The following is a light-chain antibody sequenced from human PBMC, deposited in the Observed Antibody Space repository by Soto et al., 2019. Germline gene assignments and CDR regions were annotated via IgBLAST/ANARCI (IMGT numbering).Light chain of an antibody. CDR3: SLYTSSTTLSVV. J-gene: IGLJ2*01. V-gene: IGLV2-14*01. CDR2: GVT. CDR1: SSDVGGYNY. Sequence: SVLTQPASVSGSPGQSITISCTGTSSDVGGYNYVSWYQQHPGKAPKLMIYGVTNRPSGVSNRFSGSKSGNTASLTISGLQAEDEADYYCSLYTSSTTLSVVFGGGTKLTVL.